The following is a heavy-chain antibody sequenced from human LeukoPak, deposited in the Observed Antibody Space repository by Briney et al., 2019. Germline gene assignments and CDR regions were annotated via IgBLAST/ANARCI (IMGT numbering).Heavy chain of an antibody. CDR3: ARVIVFRGYMDV. D-gene: IGHD1-26*01. J-gene: IGHJ6*03. V-gene: IGHV3-30*02. CDR2: IRYDGSNK. Sequence: GGSLRLSCAASGFAASGFTFSTFGMHWVRQAPGKGLEWVAFIRYDGSNKYYADSVKGRFTISRDNSKNTLYLQMNSLRAEGTAVYYCARVIVFRGYMDVWGKGTTVTVSS. CDR1: GFTFSTFG.